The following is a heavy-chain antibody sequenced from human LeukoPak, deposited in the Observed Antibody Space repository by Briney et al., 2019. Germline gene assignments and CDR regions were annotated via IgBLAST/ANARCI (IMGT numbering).Heavy chain of an antibody. Sequence: GSLRLSCPASGFSFGDYSMNWVRPAPGEGLEWVGFIRSEAYGGTTQYAASVNGRFTISRDDSKSIAYLQMNSLKTEDTAVYYCTSQLQLLTFFDYWGQGTLVIVS. CDR1: GFSFGDYS. J-gene: IGHJ4*02. V-gene: IGHV3-49*04. CDR2: IRSEAYGGTT. D-gene: IGHD6-13*01. CDR3: TSQLQLLTFFDY.